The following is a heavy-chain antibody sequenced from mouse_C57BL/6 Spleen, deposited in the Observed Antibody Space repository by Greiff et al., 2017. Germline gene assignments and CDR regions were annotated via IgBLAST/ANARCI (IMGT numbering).Heavy chain of an antibody. D-gene: IGHD1-1*01. Sequence: QVQLKQPGTELVKPGASVKLSCKASGYTFTSYWMHWVKQRPGQGLEWIGNINPSTGGTNYNEQFTSKATLTVDKSSSTAYMQLSSLTSEDSAVYYCARDYYGSSLWFAYWGQGTLVTVSA. CDR1: GYTFTSYW. CDR2: INPSTGGT. V-gene: IGHV1-53*01. CDR3: ARDYYGSSLWFAY. J-gene: IGHJ3*01.